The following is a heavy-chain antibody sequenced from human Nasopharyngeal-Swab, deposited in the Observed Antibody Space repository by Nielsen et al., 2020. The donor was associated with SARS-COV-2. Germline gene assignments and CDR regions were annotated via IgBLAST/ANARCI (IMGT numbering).Heavy chain of an antibody. CDR2: INTNTGNP. J-gene: IGHJ4*02. Sequence: VKVSCKASGYTFTSYAMNWVRQAPGQGLEWMGWINTNTGNPTYAQGFTGRFVFSLDTSVSTAYLQISSLKAEDTAVYYCARDWSSRYSSSWNFDYWGQGTLVTVSS. V-gene: IGHV7-4-1*02. CDR1: GYTFTSYA. CDR3: ARDWSSRYSSSWNFDY. D-gene: IGHD6-13*01.